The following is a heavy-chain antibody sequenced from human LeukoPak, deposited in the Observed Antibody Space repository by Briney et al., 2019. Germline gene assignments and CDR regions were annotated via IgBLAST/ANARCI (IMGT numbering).Heavy chain of an antibody. CDR3: ARNTIWTGYYAFDF. CDR1: GGTCISYA. J-gene: IGHJ3*01. Sequence: ASVKVSCKASGGTCISYAISWVRQAPGQGLEWMGWINPNSGGTNYAQKFQGRVTMTRDTSISTAYMELSRLRSDDTAVYYCARNTIWTGYYAFDFWGQGTLVTVSS. CDR2: INPNSGGT. V-gene: IGHV1-2*02. D-gene: IGHD3/OR15-3a*01.